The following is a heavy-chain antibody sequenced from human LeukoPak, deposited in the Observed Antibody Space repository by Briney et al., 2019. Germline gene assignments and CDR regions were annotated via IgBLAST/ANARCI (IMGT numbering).Heavy chain of an antibody. J-gene: IGHJ4*02. Sequence: ASVKVSCKASGYTFTIYYIHWVRQAPGQGLEWMGLINPSGGSTNYAQKFQGRVTITADESTSTAYMELSSLRSEDTAVYYCARSTNTYSYGANDYWGQGTLVTVSS. V-gene: IGHV1-46*01. CDR1: GYTFTIYY. D-gene: IGHD5-18*01. CDR2: INPSGGST. CDR3: ARSTNTYSYGANDY.